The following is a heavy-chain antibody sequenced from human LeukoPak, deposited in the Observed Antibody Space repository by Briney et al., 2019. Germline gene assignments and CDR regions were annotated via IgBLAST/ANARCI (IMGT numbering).Heavy chain of an antibody. Sequence: PGASVKVSCKVSGYTLTELSMHWVRQAPGKGLEWMGGFDPEDGETIYAQKFQGRVTITADKSTSTAYMELSSLRSEDTAVYYCARDRKWEAGHYYYYMDVWGKGTTVTVSS. V-gene: IGHV1-24*01. J-gene: IGHJ6*03. CDR2: FDPEDGET. CDR3: ARDRKWEAGHYYYYMDV. CDR1: GYTLTELS. D-gene: IGHD1-26*01.